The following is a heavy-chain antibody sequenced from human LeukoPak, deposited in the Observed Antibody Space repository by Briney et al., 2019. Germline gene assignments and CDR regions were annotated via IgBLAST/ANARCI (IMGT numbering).Heavy chain of an antibody. Sequence: PGGSLRLSCVASGFTFSSHAMCWVRQAPGKGLEWVASIDISGGSTYYEDSVQGRFTISRDNSKNTLYLEMNSLRVEDTALYYCANEVRPNDYWGQGTLATVSS. CDR1: GFTFSSHA. J-gene: IGHJ4*02. CDR2: IDISGGST. V-gene: IGHV3-23*01. CDR3: ANEVRPNDY. D-gene: IGHD1-1*01.